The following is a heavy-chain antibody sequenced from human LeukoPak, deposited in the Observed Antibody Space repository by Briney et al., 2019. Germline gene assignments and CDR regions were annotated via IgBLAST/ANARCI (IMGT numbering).Heavy chain of an antibody. V-gene: IGHV5-51*01. Sequence: GESLKISCQGSGYNFIIHWIGWVRQMPGKGLEWMGIIYSEDSDTRYSPSFQGQVTMSVDRSTNTAFLQWSGLKASDTVTYFCARHRTPYCGAGCLPDSMDVWGKGTTVTVSS. J-gene: IGHJ6*03. CDR2: IYSEDSDT. CDR1: GYNFIIHW. D-gene: IGHD2-21*02. CDR3: ARHRTPYCGAGCLPDSMDV.